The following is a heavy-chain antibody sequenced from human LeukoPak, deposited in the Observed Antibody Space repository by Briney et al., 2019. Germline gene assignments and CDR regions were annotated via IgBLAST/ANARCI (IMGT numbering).Heavy chain of an antibody. J-gene: IGHJ4*02. CDR2: ISSSSMII. CDR3: EQDGVERGYKCFDY. D-gene: IGHD5-18*01. V-gene: IGHV3-48*02. CDR1: RFTFSSYS. Sequence: PGGSLRLSCAASRFTFSSYSMNWVRQAPGKGLEWVSYISSSSMIIYYADSLKGRFTISRDNAKNSLYLQMNSLRDEDTAVYYREQDGVERGYKCFDYWGQGTLVTVSS.